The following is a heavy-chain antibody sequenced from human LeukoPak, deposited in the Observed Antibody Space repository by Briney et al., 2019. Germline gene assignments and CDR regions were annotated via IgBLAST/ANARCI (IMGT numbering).Heavy chain of an antibody. Sequence: GGSLRLSCAASRFTFNTYWMHWVRQAPGKWLVWVSRIDSDGNSTAYADSVKGRFTISRDNAKNTLYLQMNSLRAEDTAVYYCASEGTTGTTWGPDYWGQGTLVTVSS. J-gene: IGHJ4*02. CDR2: IDSDGNST. V-gene: IGHV3-74*01. CDR3: ASEGTTGTTWGPDY. D-gene: IGHD1-1*01. CDR1: RFTFNTYW.